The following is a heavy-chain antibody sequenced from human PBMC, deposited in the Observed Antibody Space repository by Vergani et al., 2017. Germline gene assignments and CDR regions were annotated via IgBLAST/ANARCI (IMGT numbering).Heavy chain of an antibody. CDR2: INPNSGGT. V-gene: IGHV1-2*02. CDR3: ARALPPDWYFDL. D-gene: IGHD2-21*02. CDR1: GYTFTGYY. Sequence: QVQLVQSGAEVKKPGASVKVSCKASGYTFTGYYMHWVRQAPGQGLEWMGWINPNSGGTNYAQKCQGRVTMTRDTSISTAYMELSRLRSEDTAVYYCARALPPDWYFDLWGRGTRVTVSS. J-gene: IGHJ2*01.